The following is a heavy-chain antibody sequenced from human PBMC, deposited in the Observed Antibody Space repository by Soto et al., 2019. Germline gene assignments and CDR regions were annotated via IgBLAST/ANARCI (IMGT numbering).Heavy chain of an antibody. D-gene: IGHD2-2*02. V-gene: IGHV2-5*02. CDR1: GFSLSTSGVG. J-gene: IGHJ4*02. Sequence: QITLKESGPTLVKPTQTLTLTYTFSGFSLSTSGVGVGWVRQPPGKALEWLALIYWDDDKRDSPSLKSRLTITKDTSKSQVVLTMTNMDPVDTATYYCAHTPYTGSSYFFDYWGQGTLVTVSS. CDR3: AHTPYTGSSYFFDY. CDR2: IYWDDDK.